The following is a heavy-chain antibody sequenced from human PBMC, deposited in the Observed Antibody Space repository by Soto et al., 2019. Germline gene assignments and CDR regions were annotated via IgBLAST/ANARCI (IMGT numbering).Heavy chain of an antibody. D-gene: IGHD2-2*01. Sequence: SETLSLTCTVYSGSFSHYYWSWIRQPPGKGLEWIGEINHSGSAFYNPSLKSRVTISVDASKNQFFLWLSSVTAADTAVYYCAGGNYHLHHDWAQRSLVTVSS. V-gene: IGHV4-34*01. CDR1: SGSFSHYY. J-gene: IGHJ4*02. CDR2: INHSGSA. CDR3: AGGNYHLHHD.